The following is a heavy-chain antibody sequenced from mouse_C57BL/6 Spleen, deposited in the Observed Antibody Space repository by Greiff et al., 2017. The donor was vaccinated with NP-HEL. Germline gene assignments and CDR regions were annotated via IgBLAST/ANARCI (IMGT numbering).Heavy chain of an antibody. Sequence: VQGVESGAELVRPGASVKLSCKASGYTFTDYYINWVKQRPGQGLEWIARIYPGSGNTYYNEKFKGKATLTAEKSSSTAYMQLSSLTSEDSAVYFCAREDYGSAFDYWGQGTTLTVSS. CDR2: IYPGSGNT. D-gene: IGHD1-1*01. V-gene: IGHV1-76*01. CDR1: GYTFTDYY. J-gene: IGHJ2*01. CDR3: AREDYGSAFDY.